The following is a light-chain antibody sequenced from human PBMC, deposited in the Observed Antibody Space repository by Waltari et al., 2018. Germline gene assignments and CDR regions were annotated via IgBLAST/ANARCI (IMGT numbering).Light chain of an antibody. CDR1: QTLLNSSNNKNY. V-gene: IGKV4-1*01. Sequence: DIVMTQSPDSLSVSLGDRATINCKSSQTLLNSSNNKNYLAWFQQKAGQPPKLLINWASTRESGVPERFTGSGSGTDFTLSISSLQAEDVAVYYCQQFYTAPLTFGQGTKVEIK. CDR3: QQFYTAPLT. J-gene: IGKJ1*01. CDR2: WAS.